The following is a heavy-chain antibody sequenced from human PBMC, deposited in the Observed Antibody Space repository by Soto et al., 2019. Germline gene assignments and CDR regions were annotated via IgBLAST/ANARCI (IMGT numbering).Heavy chain of an antibody. Sequence: QVQLRESGPGLVKPSQTLSLTCTVSGGSISNDNYYWTWIRQHPGKGLEWIGYSYYSGSTYYNPSLKSRFSISVDTSKNQFSVKLSSVTAADTAVYYCVATTVTTISLDYWGQGTLVTVSS. J-gene: IGHJ4*02. CDR2: SYYSGST. CDR1: GGSISNDNYY. D-gene: IGHD4-17*01. V-gene: IGHV4-31*03. CDR3: VATTVTTISLDY.